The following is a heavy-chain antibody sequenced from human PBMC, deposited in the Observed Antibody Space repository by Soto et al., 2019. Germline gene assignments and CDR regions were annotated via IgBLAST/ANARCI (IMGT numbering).Heavy chain of an antibody. Sequence: QVQLQESGPGLVKPSGTLSLTCAVSGGSISSSNWWSWVRQPPGKGLEWIGEIYHSGSTNYNPSLKRRVTISVDKSKNQFSLKLSSVTAADTAVYYCAGSLVRGVIRRWFDPWGQGTLVTVSS. CDR1: GGSISSSNW. CDR3: AGSLVRGVIRRWFDP. D-gene: IGHD3-10*01. V-gene: IGHV4-4*02. CDR2: IYHSGST. J-gene: IGHJ5*02.